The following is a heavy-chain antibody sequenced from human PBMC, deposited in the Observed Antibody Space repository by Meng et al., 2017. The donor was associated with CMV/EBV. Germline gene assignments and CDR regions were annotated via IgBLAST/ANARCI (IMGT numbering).Heavy chain of an antibody. Sequence: ARPGDSVSGNSAMWHGIRQSQSRGLEWVGRKYYRSRWYNDYEVSVKSRIIITPDTSKNHFSLQLNSVTPEDTAIYYCTRSDGRNHFDYWGLGSLVTVSS. D-gene: IGHD1-26*01. CDR2: KYYRSRWYN. CDR3: TRSDGRNHFDY. J-gene: IGHJ4*02. CDR1: GDSVSGNSAM. V-gene: IGHV6-1*01.